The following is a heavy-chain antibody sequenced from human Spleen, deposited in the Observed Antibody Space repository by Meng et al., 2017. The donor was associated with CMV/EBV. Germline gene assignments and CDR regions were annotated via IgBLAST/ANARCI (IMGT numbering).Heavy chain of an antibody. CDR1: GVPFSSYA. Sequence: SCKASGVPFSSYAIGWVRQAPGQGLEWMGGIIPIFGTANYAQKFKGRVTITTDESTSTAYMELSSLRSEDTAVYYCARSSGTSFFDYWGQGTLVTVSS. CDR2: IIPIFGTA. CDR3: ARSSGTSFFDY. J-gene: IGHJ4*02. D-gene: IGHD2-2*01. V-gene: IGHV1-69*05.